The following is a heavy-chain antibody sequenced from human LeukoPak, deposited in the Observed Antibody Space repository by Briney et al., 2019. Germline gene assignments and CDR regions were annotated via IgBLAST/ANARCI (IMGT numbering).Heavy chain of an antibody. CDR2: ISSSGSTI. CDR1: GFTFSSYE. V-gene: IGHV3-48*03. Sequence: PGGSLRLSCAVSGFTFSSYEMNWVRQAPGKGLEWVSYISSSGSTIYYADSVKGRFTISRDNAKNSLYLQMNSLRAEDTAVYYCARDGPYYEILTGYYRGYYFDYWSQGTLVTVSS. J-gene: IGHJ4*02. D-gene: IGHD3-9*01. CDR3: ARDGPYYEILTGYYRGYYFDY.